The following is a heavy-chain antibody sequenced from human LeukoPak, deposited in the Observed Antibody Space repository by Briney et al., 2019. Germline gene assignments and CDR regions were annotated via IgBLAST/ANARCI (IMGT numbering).Heavy chain of an antibody. CDR2: ISSSSSTI. D-gene: IGHD6-6*01. Sequence: PGGSLRLSCAASGFTFSRYSRNWVRQAPGRGREGVSYISSSSSTIYYADSVKGRFPIPRDNAKNSLYLQMHSLRAEDTAVYYCAREPSEYSSSASYWGQGTLVPVSS. J-gene: IGHJ4*02. V-gene: IGHV3-48*01. CDR1: GFTFSRYS. CDR3: AREPSEYSSSASY.